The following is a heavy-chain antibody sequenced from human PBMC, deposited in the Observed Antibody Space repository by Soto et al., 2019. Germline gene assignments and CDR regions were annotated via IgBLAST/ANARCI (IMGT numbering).Heavy chain of an antibody. CDR3: ARGALGGSSGYSNIDY. CDR1: AFTFSTYA. D-gene: IGHD3-22*01. CDR2: IWYDEINK. V-gene: IGHV3-33*01. Sequence: PGGSLRLSCAASAFTFSTYAMHWVRQAPGKGLEWVAVIWYDEINKYYADSVKGRFTISRDNSKNTLYLQMNSLRAEDTAVYYCARGALGGSSGYSNIDYWGQGTLVTVSS. J-gene: IGHJ4*02.